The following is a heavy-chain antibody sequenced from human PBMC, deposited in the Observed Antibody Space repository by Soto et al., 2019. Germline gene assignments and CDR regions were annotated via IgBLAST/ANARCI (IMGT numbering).Heavy chain of an antibody. CDR2: IKPDGSEK. CDR1: GFTFNTYG. D-gene: IGHD3-22*01. CDR3: ARGDYYDTSGPFSDAFDI. Sequence: PGGSLRLSCAASGFTFNTYGMSWVRQAPGKGLEWVANIKPDGSEKWYVDSVKGRFTISRDNAKNSLYLQMNSLRAEDTAVYFCARGDYYDTSGPFSDAFDIWGQGTMVTV. J-gene: IGHJ3*02. V-gene: IGHV3-7*04.